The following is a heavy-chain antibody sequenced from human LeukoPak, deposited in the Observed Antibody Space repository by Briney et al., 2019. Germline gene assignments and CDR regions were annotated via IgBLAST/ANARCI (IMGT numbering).Heavy chain of an antibody. CDR3: AGSYYSKVAFADY. Sequence: PSETLSLTCSVSRYSISSGFYWGWIRQPPGKGLEWIGSIYYSGSTYYNPSLKSRVTISVDTSKNQFSLKLSSVTAADTAVYYCAGSYYSKVAFADYWGQGTLVTASS. D-gene: IGHD4-11*01. CDR1: RYSISSGFY. V-gene: IGHV4-38-2*01. J-gene: IGHJ4*02. CDR2: IYYSGST.